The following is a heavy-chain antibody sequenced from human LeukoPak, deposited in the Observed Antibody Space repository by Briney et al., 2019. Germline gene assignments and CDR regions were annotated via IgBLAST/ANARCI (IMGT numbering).Heavy chain of an antibody. D-gene: IGHD2-2*01. V-gene: IGHV4-4*07. J-gene: IGHJ5*02. Sequence: SETLSLTCTVSGGSISSYYWSWIRQPAGKGLEWIGRIYASGGTNYNPSLKSRLTISVDKSKNQFSLRLSSVTAADTAVYYCASSVGYCSSASCYVNWFDPWGQGTLVTVSS. CDR2: IYASGGT. CDR3: ASSVGYCSSASCYVNWFDP. CDR1: GGSISSYY.